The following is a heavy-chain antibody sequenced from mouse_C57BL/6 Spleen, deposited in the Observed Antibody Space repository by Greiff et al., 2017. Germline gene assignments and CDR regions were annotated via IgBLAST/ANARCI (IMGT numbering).Heavy chain of an antibody. D-gene: IGHD1-1*01. V-gene: IGHV1-15*01. CDR3: TRSDTTVVDWYFDV. CDR2: IAPETGGT. J-gene: IGHJ1*03. CDR1: GYTFTDYE. Sequence: VQLQESGAELVRPGASVTLSCKASGYTFTDYEMHWVKQTPVHGLEWIGAIAPETGGTAYNQKFKGKAILTADKSSSTAYMELRSLTSEDSAVYYGTRSDTTVVDWYFDVWGTGTTVTVSS.